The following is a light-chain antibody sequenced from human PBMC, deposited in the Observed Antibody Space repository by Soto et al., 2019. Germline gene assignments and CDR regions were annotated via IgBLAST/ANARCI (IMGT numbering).Light chain of an antibody. J-gene: IGKJ4*01. CDR2: AAS. Sequence: DIQLTQSPSSLSASXXXXXXXXXXASQSISSYLNWYQQKPGKAPKPLIYAASSLQSGVPSRFSGSGSGTDFTLTISSLQPEDVAAYYCQKNYSTPLTFGGGTKVDI. V-gene: IGKV1-39*01. CDR3: QKNYSTPLT. CDR1: QSISSY.